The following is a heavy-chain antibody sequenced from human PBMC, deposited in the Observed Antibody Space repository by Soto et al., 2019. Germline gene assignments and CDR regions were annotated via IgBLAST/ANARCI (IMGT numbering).Heavy chain of an antibody. J-gene: IGHJ4*02. CDR2: INVDGGEI. CDR1: GFIFRTSC. CDR3: ARDVGPNTLDY. Sequence: HPXVSLRLSFEASGFIFRTSCMTWVRQPPGKGLEWVASINVDGGEIYYVGSVRGRFTVSRDNAKNALYLQMNSLRAEDTAVYYCARDVGPNTLDYWGQGTLVTVSS. V-gene: IGHV3-7*03.